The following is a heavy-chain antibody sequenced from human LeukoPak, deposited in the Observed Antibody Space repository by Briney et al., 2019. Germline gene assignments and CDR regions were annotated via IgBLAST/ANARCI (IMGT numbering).Heavy chain of an antibody. V-gene: IGHV3-30*18. Sequence: GGSLRLSCAASGFTFSSYGMHWVRQAPGKGLEWVAVISYDGSNKYYADSVKGRFTISRDNSKNTLYLQMNSLRAEDTAVYYCAKDEYYYESSGYYPLYYYYGMDVWGQGTTVTVSS. D-gene: IGHD3-22*01. CDR3: AKDEYYYESSGYYPLYYYYGMDV. CDR2: ISYDGSNK. CDR1: GFTFSSYG. J-gene: IGHJ6*02.